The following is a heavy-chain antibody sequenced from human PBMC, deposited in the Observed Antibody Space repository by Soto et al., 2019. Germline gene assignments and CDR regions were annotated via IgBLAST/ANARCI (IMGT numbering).Heavy chain of an antibody. D-gene: IGHD5-18*01. CDR2: ISAYNGNT. CDR1: GYTFTSYG. Sequence: ASVKVSCKASGYTFTSYGISWVRQAPGQGLEWMGWISAYNGNTNYAQKLQGRVTMTTDTSTSTAYMELRSLRSDDTAVYYCARDTDTAMVTGPIRYWGQGTLVTVSS. CDR3: ARDTDTAMVTGPIRY. J-gene: IGHJ4*02. V-gene: IGHV1-18*04.